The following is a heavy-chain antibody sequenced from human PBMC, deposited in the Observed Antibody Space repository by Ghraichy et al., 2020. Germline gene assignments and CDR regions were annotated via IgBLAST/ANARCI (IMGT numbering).Heavy chain of an antibody. CDR2: IKPDGSEK. D-gene: IGHD3-22*01. CDR1: DFIFTSYW. V-gene: IGHV3-7*04. CDR3: ARGSSAHEY. J-gene: IGHJ4*02. Sequence: SCAASDFIFTSYWMTWIRQAPGKGLEWVAYIKPDGSEKFYADSVKGRFTISRDNARNSVSLQMDSLRPQDTALYYCARGSSAHEYWGQGVLVTVSS.